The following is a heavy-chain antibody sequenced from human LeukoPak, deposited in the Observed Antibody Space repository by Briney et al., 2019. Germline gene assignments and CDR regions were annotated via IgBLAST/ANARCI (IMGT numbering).Heavy chain of an antibody. CDR2: IYYSGST. CDR1: DGSISSYY. Sequence: SETLSLTCTVSDGSISSYYWSWIRQPPGKGLEWIGYIYYSGSTNYNPSLNSRVTISVDTSKNQFSLKLSSVTAADTAVYYCARDGYNWGAFDIWGQGTMVTVSS. J-gene: IGHJ3*02. D-gene: IGHD5-24*01. CDR3: ARDGYNWGAFDI. V-gene: IGHV4-59*01.